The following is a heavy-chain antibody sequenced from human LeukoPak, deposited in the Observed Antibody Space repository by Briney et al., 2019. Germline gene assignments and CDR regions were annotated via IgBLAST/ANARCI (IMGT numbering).Heavy chain of an antibody. CDR3: ARHGASYGKYYFDY. Sequence: SETLSLTCTVSGGSISSYYWSWIRQPPGKGLEWIGSIYYSGSTYYNPSLKSRVTISVDTSKNQFSLKLSSVTAADTAVYYCARHGASYGKYYFDYWGQGTLVTVSS. CDR2: IYYSGST. D-gene: IGHD5-18*01. J-gene: IGHJ4*02. CDR1: GGSISSYY. V-gene: IGHV4-59*05.